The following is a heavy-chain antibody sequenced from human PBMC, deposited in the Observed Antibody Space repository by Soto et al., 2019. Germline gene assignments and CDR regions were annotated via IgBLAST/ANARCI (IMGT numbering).Heavy chain of an antibody. V-gene: IGHV3-9*01. D-gene: IGHD3-16*01. Sequence: EVQLVESGGGLVQPGWSLRLSCVASGFTFDDFSMHWVRQAPGKGLEWVSGVSWNSAFIDYADSVKGRFTISRDNAKNSLHLQMNSLRAEDTASYYWVKDTGGSLQKGAFDFWGQGTMVIVSS. J-gene: IGHJ3*01. CDR1: GFTFDDFS. CDR2: VSWNSAFI. CDR3: VKDTGGSLQKGAFDF.